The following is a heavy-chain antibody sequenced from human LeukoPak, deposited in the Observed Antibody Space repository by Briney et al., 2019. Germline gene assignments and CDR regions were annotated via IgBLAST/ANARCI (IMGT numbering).Heavy chain of an antibody. CDR2: LYNTRNT. J-gene: IGHJ4*02. CDR1: GASISSYY. Sequence: PSETLSLTCTVSGASISSYYWSWIRQPPGKGLEWIGYLYNTRNTYYNPSLKSRVTMSVDTSKNQFSLKLSSVTAADTAVYYCARQGDYGDYSDWGQGTLVTVSS. D-gene: IGHD4-17*01. V-gene: IGHV4-59*08. CDR3: ARQGDYGDYSD.